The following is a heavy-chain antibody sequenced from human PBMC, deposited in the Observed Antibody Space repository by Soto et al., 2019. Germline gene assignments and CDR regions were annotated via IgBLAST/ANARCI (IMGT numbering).Heavy chain of an antibody. Sequence: QTTGKGLEWVASISQDGTDTDYVDSGRGRFAISRDNPKNSLYLQMNSLRADDTAVYYCAIYFLAYGDIAHSNWDSEFRGRG. V-gene: IGHV3-7*01. CDR3: AIYFLAYGDIAHSNWDSEF. CDR2: ISQDGTDT. J-gene: IGHJ2*01. D-gene: IGHD4-17*01.